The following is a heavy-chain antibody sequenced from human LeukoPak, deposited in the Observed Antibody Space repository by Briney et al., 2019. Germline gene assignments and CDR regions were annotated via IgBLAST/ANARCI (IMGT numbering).Heavy chain of an antibody. J-gene: IGHJ4*02. Sequence: GGSLRLSCAASGFTFSTYWMHWVRPVPGKGLVWVSRISSDGANANYADSVKGRFTISRDNSKDTLYLQMNSLRAEDTAVYYCAKDAGSGYDYFSYYFDYWGQGTLVTVSS. CDR2: ISSDGANA. V-gene: IGHV3-74*01. D-gene: IGHD5-12*01. CDR1: GFTFSTYW. CDR3: AKDAGSGYDYFSYYFDY.